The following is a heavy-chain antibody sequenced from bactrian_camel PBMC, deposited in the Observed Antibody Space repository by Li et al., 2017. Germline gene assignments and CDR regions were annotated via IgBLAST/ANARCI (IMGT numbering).Heavy chain of an antibody. J-gene: IGHJ4*01. CDR2: INSAGGST. D-gene: IGHD3*01. CDR3: NTWARRY. Sequence: VQLVESGGGLVQPGGSLRLSCAASGFTFSSYAMSWVRQAPGKGLEWVSAINSAGGSTYYADSVKGRFTISRDHVKNLLYLQLNSLKSEDTALYYCNTWARRYWGRGTQVTVS. V-gene: IGHV3S31*01. CDR1: GFTFSSYA.